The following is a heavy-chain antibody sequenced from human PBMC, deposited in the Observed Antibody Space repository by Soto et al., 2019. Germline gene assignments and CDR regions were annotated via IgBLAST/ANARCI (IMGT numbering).Heavy chain of an antibody. V-gene: IGHV4-34*01. CDR1: GGSFSGYY. J-gene: IGHJ4*02. D-gene: IGHD3-22*01. CDR3: AGGHYYDSSGYSQFDD. Sequence: PSETLSLTCAVYGGSFSGYYWSWIRQPPGKGLEWIGEINHSGSTNYNPSLKSRVTISVDTSKNQFSLKLSSVTAADTAVYYCAGGHYYDSSGYSQFDDXGQGTLVTVSS. CDR2: INHSGST.